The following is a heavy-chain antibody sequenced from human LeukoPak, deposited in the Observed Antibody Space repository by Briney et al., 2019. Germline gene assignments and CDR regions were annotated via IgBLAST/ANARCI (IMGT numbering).Heavy chain of an antibody. D-gene: IGHD5-18*01. J-gene: IGHJ4*02. CDR1: GVSFSGYY. CDR3: ARLRIRRGQLWSLPYFDY. CDR2: INHNGST. V-gene: IGHV4-34*01. Sequence: SETLSLTCAVYGVSFSGYYWSWIRQPPEKGLEWIGEINHNGSTNYNPSHKSRVTISVDTSKNQFSLKLSSVPAADTAVYYCARLRIRRGQLWSLPYFDYWGQGTLVTVSS.